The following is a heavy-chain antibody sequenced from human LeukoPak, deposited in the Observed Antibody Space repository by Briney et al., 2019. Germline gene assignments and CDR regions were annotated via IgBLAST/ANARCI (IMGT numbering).Heavy chain of an antibody. J-gene: IGHJ5*02. V-gene: IGHV4-59*01. D-gene: IGHD3-10*01. CDR3: VRGPYGSSISNWFDP. CDR1: GGSITGYS. CDR2: IYYNGDT. Sequence: SETLSLTCSVSGGSITGYSWSWIRQTPGKGLEWIGYIYYNGDTHYNPSLNSRLSMPVDTPNKQFSLNLRSVTAADTAVYYCVRGPYGSSISNWFDPWGQGLLVTVSS.